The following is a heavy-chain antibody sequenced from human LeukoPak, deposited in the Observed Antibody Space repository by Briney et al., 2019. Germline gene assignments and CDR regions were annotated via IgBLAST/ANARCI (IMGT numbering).Heavy chain of an antibody. Sequence: SETLSLTCTVSGGXISSYYWNWIRQPPGKGLEWIGSIFYSESTNYNPSLKSRVTMSVDTSKNEFSLKLSSVTAADTAVYYCARRMEGDYGNWFDSWGQGTLVTVSS. J-gene: IGHJ5*01. CDR2: IFYSEST. CDR1: GGXISSYY. CDR3: ARRMEGDYGNWFDS. D-gene: IGHD4-17*01. V-gene: IGHV4-59*08.